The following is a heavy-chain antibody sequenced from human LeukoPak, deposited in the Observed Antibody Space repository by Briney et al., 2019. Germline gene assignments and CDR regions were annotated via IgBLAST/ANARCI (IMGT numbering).Heavy chain of an antibody. J-gene: IGHJ4*02. D-gene: IGHD1-7*01. CDR2: IYYSGST. CDR3: ARGFGWTIPGTTFDY. V-gene: IGHV4-59*08. Sequence: SETLSLTCTVSGGSISSYYWSWIRQPPGKGLEWIGYIYYSGSTNYNPSLKSRVTISVDTSKNQFSLKLSSVTAADTAVYYCARGFGWTIPGTTFDYWGQGTMVTVSS. CDR1: GGSISSYY.